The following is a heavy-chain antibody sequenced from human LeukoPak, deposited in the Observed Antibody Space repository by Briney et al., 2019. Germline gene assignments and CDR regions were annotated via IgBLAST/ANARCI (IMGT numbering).Heavy chain of an antibody. V-gene: IGHV3-7*01. CDR2: IAQDGSET. Sequence: PGGSLRLSCAASGVTFSHFWMTWVRQIPGKGLEWVAEIAQDGSETFYVDSVEGRFTIFRDNAKDSVLVYLQMDRLRVEDTAVYYCAVCDRIWGQGTLVTVSS. D-gene: IGHD2/OR15-2a*01. J-gene: IGHJ4*02. CDR1: GVTFSHFW. CDR3: AVCDRI.